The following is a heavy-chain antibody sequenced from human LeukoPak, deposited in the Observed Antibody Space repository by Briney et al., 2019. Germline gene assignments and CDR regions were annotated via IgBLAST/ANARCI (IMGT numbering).Heavy chain of an antibody. CDR1: GGTFRSYA. J-gene: IGHJ4*02. Sequence: ASVKVSCKASGGTFRSYAISWVRQAPGQGLEWMGGITPIFGTTNYAQKFQGRVTITADESTSTAYMELSSLRSEDTAVYYCARDLGSRDGYNPPNLFDNWGQGTLVTVSS. D-gene: IGHD5-24*01. V-gene: IGHV1-69*13. CDR2: ITPIFGTT. CDR3: ARDLGSRDGYNPPNLFDN.